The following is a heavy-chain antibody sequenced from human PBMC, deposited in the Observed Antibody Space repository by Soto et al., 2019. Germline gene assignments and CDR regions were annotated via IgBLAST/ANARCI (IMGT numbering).Heavy chain of an antibody. D-gene: IGHD6-19*01. CDR2: IYYSGST. CDR1: GGSISSYY. Sequence: PSETLSLTCTVSGGSISSYYWSWIRQPPGKGLEWIGHIYYSGSTNYNPSLKSRVTISVDTSKNQFSLKLSSVTAADTAVYYCAKDGRYSSGWYKFDYWGQGTLVTVSS. V-gene: IGHV4-59*01. J-gene: IGHJ4*02. CDR3: AKDGRYSSGWYKFDY.